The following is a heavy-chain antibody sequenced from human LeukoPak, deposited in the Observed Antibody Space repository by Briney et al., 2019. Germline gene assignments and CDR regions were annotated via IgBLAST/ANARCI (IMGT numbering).Heavy chain of an antibody. J-gene: IGHJ3*02. CDR2: ISSSSSTI. CDR1: GFTFSSYS. CDR3: AREGGITMIVVVRNAFDI. D-gene: IGHD3-22*01. Sequence: PGGTLRLSCAASGFTFSSYSMNWVRQAPGKGLEWVSYISSSSSTIYYADSVKGRFTISRDNAKNSLYLQMNSLRAEDTAVYYCAREGGITMIVVVRNAFDIWGQGTMVTVSS. V-gene: IGHV3-48*01.